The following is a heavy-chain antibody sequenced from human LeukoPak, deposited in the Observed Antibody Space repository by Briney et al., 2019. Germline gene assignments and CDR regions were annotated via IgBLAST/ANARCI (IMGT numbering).Heavy chain of an antibody. V-gene: IGHV1-2*02. CDR1: GYTFTGYY. Sequence: ASVKVSCKASGYTFTGYYMHWVRQAPGQGLEWMGWINPNSGGTNYAQKFQGRVTMTRDTSINTAYMELSRLRSDDTAVYYCARVDSYSSGWYSDFDYWGQGTLVTVSS. D-gene: IGHD6-19*01. CDR3: ARVDSYSSGWYSDFDY. J-gene: IGHJ4*02. CDR2: INPNSGGT.